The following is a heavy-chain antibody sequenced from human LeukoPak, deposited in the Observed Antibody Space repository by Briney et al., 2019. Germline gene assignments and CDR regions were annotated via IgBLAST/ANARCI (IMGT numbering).Heavy chain of an antibody. V-gene: IGHV3-66*03. CDR2: IYRCGTT. Sequence: PGGSLRLSCAASGFTVSTNYMTWVRQAPGKGLEWASLIYRCGTTYYADSVKGRFTVSRDNTKNSLYLQMNSLRAEDTAVYFCAKESGDCGADCLALNDYWGQGTLVTVSS. D-gene: IGHD2-21*02. CDR3: AKESGDCGADCLALNDY. J-gene: IGHJ4*02. CDR1: GFTVSTNY.